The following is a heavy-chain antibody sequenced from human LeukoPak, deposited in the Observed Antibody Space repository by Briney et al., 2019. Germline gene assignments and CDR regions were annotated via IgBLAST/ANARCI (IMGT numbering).Heavy chain of an antibody. D-gene: IGHD2-2*01. Sequence: GGSLRLSCAASGFTLDDYAMHGVRQAPGKGLEWVSLISVDGGSTYYADSVKGRFTISRDNSKKSLYLQMNSLRTEDTALYYCAKDMGKCSSTSCSIDYWGQGTLVTVSS. CDR2: ISVDGGST. CDR3: AKDMGKCSSTSCSIDY. CDR1: GFTLDDYA. V-gene: IGHV3-43*02. J-gene: IGHJ4*02.